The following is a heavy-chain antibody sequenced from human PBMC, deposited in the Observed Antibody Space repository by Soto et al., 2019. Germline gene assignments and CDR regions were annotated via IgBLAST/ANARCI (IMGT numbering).Heavy chain of an antibody. CDR2: IIPIFGTA. Sequence: QVQLVQSGAEVKKPGSSVKVSCKASGGTFSSYAISWVRQAPGQGLEWMGGIIPIFGTANYAQKFQGRVTITADGSTSTAYMELSSLRAEDTAVYYCATELAAAGTRYYYGMDVWGQGTTVTVSS. J-gene: IGHJ6*02. V-gene: IGHV1-69*12. D-gene: IGHD6-13*01. CDR1: GGTFSSYA. CDR3: ATELAAAGTRYYYGMDV.